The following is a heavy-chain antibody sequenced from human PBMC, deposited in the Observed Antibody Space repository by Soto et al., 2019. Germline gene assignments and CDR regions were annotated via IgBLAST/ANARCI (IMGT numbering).Heavy chain of an antibody. Sequence: SETLSLTCAVYGGSFSGYYWSWIRQPPGKGLEWIGEINHSGSTNYNPSLKSRVTISVDTSKNQFSLKLSSVTAADTAVYYCAGSIAAAGTWYFDYWGQGTLVTVSS. D-gene: IGHD6-13*01. CDR1: GGSFSGYY. V-gene: IGHV4-34*01. J-gene: IGHJ4*02. CDR2: INHSGST. CDR3: AGSIAAAGTWYFDY.